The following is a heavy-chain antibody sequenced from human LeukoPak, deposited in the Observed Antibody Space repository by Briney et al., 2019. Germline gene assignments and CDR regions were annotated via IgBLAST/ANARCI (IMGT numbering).Heavy chain of an antibody. V-gene: IGHV3-48*03. D-gene: IGHD6-6*01. J-gene: IGHJ4*02. Sequence: PGGSLRLSCVASGFTFSSYEMKWVRQAPGKGLEWVSYISSSGNIIYYADSVKGRFTISRDNAKNSLYLQMNSLRAEDSALYYCAKDAISSLAVRRFDLWGQGTLVTVSS. CDR3: AKDAISSLAVRRFDL. CDR2: ISSSGNII. CDR1: GFTFSSYE.